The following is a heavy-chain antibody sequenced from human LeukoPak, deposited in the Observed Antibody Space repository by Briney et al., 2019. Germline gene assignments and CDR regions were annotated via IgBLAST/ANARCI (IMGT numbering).Heavy chain of an antibody. CDR2: ISYDASNK. J-gene: IGHJ5*02. Sequence: GGSLRLSCAASGFTFSRYGMHWVRQTPGKGLEWVAVISYDASNKYYADSVKGRFTISRDNSKNTLYLQMNSLRAEDTAVYYCARHRCSGGSCYPMNWFDPWGQGTLVTVSS. CDR3: ARHRCSGGSCYPMNWFDP. CDR1: GFTFSRYG. D-gene: IGHD2-15*01. V-gene: IGHV3-30*03.